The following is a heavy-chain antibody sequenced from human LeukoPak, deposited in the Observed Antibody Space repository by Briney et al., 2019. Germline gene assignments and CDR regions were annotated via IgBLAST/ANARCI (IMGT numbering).Heavy chain of an antibody. V-gene: IGHV4-61*02. Sequence: SETLSLTCTVSGDSISSGFYYWGRLRQPAGKGLEWIGRSYTSGRTNYNTSLKRRVTITVNTTKNQFSLKLSSVTAADTAVYYCARSGYSHGYYTNWFDPWGQGTLVTVSS. CDR1: GDSISSGFYY. CDR2: SYTSGRT. J-gene: IGHJ5*02. CDR3: ARSGYSHGYYTNWFDP. D-gene: IGHD5-18*01.